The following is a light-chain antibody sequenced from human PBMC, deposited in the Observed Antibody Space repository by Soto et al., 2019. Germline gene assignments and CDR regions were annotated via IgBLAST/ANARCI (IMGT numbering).Light chain of an antibody. CDR3: SSYAGSWV. CDR1: SSDVGGYNY. J-gene: IGLJ3*02. CDR2: EVS. Sequence: QSVLTQPPSASGSPGQSVTISCTGTSSDVGGYNYVSWYQQHPGKAPKLMIYEVSKRPSGVPDRFSGPKSGNTASLTVSGLQAEDEADYYCSSYAGSWVFGGGTKLTVL. V-gene: IGLV2-8*01.